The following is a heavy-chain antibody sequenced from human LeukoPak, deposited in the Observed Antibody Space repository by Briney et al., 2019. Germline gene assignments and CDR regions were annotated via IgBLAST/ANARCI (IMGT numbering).Heavy chain of an antibody. CDR3: ARRRYYGSGNIWFDP. V-gene: IGHV4-39*01. D-gene: IGHD3-10*01. CDR2: IYYSGST. Sequence: SETLSLTCTVSGGSISSSSYYWGWIRQPPGKGLEWIGSIYYSGSTYYNPSLKSRVTISVDTSKNQFSLKLSSVTAADTAVYYCARRRYYGSGNIWFDPWGQGTLVTVSS. J-gene: IGHJ5*02. CDR1: GGSISSSSYY.